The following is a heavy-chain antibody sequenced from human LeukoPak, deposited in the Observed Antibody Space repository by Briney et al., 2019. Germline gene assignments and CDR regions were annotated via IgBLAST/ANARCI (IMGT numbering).Heavy chain of an antibody. Sequence: ASVKVSCKASGYTFTGYYMHWVRQAPGQGLEWMGWINPNSGGTNYAQKFQGRVTMTRDTSISTAYMELSRLRSDDTAVYYCARDIVVVPAAPVYGWFDHWGQGTLVTVSS. V-gene: IGHV1-2*02. CDR2: INPNSGGT. CDR3: ARDIVVVPAAPVYGWFDH. CDR1: GYTFTGYY. J-gene: IGHJ5*02. D-gene: IGHD2-2*01.